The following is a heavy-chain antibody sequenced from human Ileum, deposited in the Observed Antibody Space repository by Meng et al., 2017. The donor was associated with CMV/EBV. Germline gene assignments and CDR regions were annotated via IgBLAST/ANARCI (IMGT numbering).Heavy chain of an antibody. CDR2: IYTSGSS. CDR1: CGSISSYH. CDR3: ARYVRLVGHFDY. Sequence: QVSLPVQGSGLVNPSEIMFLSCTVSCGSISSYHWGWIRQPAGKGLEWIGRIYTSGSSSYNPSLKSRFTMSVDKSKNQVSLKLTSVTAADTAVYYCARYVRLVGHFDYWGQGTLVTVSS. J-gene: IGHJ4*02. V-gene: IGHV4-4*07. D-gene: IGHD2-15*01.